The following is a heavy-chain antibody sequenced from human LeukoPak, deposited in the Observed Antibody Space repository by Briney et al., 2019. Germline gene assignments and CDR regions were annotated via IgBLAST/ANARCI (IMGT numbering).Heavy chain of an antibody. CDR3: ERAPYSGYGYFDY. V-gene: IGHV4-31*03. CDR2: IYYSGST. Sequence: SETLSLTCTVSGGSISSGGYYWSWIRQHPGKGLEWIGYIYYSGSTYYNPSIKSRVTISVDTSKNLFSLKRSSVTAADTAVYYCERAPYSGYGYFDYWGQGTLSPSPQ. J-gene: IGHJ4*02. D-gene: IGHD5-12*01. CDR1: GGSISSGGYY.